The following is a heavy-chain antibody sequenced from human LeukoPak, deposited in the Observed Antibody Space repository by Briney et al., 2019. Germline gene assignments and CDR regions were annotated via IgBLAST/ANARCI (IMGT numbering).Heavy chain of an antibody. CDR3: ARVYSGSSSYHAFDI. D-gene: IGHD6-6*01. J-gene: IGHJ3*02. CDR2: ISSSSSYI. V-gene: IGHV3-21*01. CDR1: GFTFSSYS. Sequence: GGSLRLSCAASGFTFSSYSMDWVRQAPGKGLEWVSSISSSSSYIYYADSVKGRFTISRDNAKNSLYLQMNSLRAEDTAVYYCARVYSGSSSYHAFDIWGQGTMVTVSS.